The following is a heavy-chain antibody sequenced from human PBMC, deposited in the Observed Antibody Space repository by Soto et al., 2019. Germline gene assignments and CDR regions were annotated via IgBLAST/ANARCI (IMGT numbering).Heavy chain of an antibody. Sequence: GGSLRISCAASGFTFSSYGMHWVRQAPGKGLEWVAVISYDGSNKYYADSVKGRFTISRDNSKNTLYLQMNSLRAEDTAVYYCAKDGGKAVAGIDYWGQGTLVTVSS. CDR1: GFTFSSYG. J-gene: IGHJ4*02. V-gene: IGHV3-30*18. D-gene: IGHD6-19*01. CDR2: ISYDGSNK. CDR3: AKDGGKAVAGIDY.